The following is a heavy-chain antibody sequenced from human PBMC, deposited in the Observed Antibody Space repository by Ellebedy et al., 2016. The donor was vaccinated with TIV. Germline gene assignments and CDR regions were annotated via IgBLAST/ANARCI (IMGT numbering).Heavy chain of an antibody. Sequence: PGGSLRLSCAASGFTFSSYSMNWVRQAPGKGLEWVSAISGSGGSTYYADSVKGRFTISRDNSKNTLYLQMNSLRAEDTAVYYCAKDLWEGSWLRYYFDYWGQGTLVTVSS. CDR3: AKDLWEGSWLRYYFDY. V-gene: IGHV3-23*01. D-gene: IGHD5-12*01. J-gene: IGHJ4*02. CDR1: GFTFSSYS. CDR2: ISGSGGST.